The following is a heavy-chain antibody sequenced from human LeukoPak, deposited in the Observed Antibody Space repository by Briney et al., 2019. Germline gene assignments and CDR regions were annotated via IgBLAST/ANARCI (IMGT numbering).Heavy chain of an antibody. CDR3: ARDRGNGDYGDYFDS. V-gene: IGHV4-61*02. J-gene: IGHJ4*02. CDR1: GDSITRGTDY. CDR2: IHTSSRV. Sequence: SETLSLTCTVSGDSITRGTDYWNWIRQPAGKGLEWIGRIHTSSRVNYNPSLKSRVTISIDTSRNLVSLRLTSVSAADAAVYYCARDRGNGDYGDYFDSWGQGTLVSVSS. D-gene: IGHD4-17*01.